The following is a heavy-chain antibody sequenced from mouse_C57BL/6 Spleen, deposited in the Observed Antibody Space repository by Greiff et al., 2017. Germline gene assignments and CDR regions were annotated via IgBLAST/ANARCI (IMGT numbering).Heavy chain of an antibody. CDR3: ARGGVKRGFDY. CDR1: GYTFTSYG. Sequence: VQLQESGAELARPGASVKLSCKASGYTFTSYGISWVKQRTGQGLEWIGEIYPRSGNTYYNEKFKGKATLTADKSSSTAYMELRSLTSEDSAVYFCARGGVKRGFDYWGQGTTLTVSS. CDR2: IYPRSGNT. J-gene: IGHJ2*01. V-gene: IGHV1-81*01. D-gene: IGHD2-2*01.